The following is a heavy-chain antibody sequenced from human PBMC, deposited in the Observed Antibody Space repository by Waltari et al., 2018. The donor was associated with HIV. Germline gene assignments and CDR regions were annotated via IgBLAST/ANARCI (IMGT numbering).Heavy chain of an antibody. CDR3: VHSLGKGGCYFDY. V-gene: IGHV2-5*01. CDR2: IYWNGDK. D-gene: IGHD3-16*01. J-gene: IGHJ4*02. CDR1: GLSLSTGGVG. Sequence: QITLKESGPTLVKPTQALTLTCSFSGLSLSTGGVGVGWIRQPPGKALEWFALIYWNGDKRYGSSLKSRLTVTKDTSQNQVVLTMTDMAPVDTATYYCVHSLGKGGCYFDYWGQGTLVTVSS.